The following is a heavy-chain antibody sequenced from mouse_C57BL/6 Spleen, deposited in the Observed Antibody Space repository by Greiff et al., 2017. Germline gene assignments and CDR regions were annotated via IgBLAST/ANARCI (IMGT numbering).Heavy chain of an antibody. Sequence: EVKLVESGGGLVKPGGSLKLSCAASGFTFSDYGMHWVRQAPEKGLEWVAYISSGSSTIYYADTVKGRFTISRDNAKNTLFLQMPSLRSEDTAMYYCARPPYYGSSYFDYWGQGTTLTVSS. CDR1: GFTFSDYG. J-gene: IGHJ2*01. CDR2: ISSGSSTI. CDR3: ARPPYYGSSYFDY. D-gene: IGHD1-1*01. V-gene: IGHV5-17*01.